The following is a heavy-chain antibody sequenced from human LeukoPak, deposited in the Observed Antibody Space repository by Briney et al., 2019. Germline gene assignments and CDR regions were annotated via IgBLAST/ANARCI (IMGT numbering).Heavy chain of an antibody. V-gene: IGHV4-39*07. J-gene: IGHJ5*02. CDR1: GGSISGSPYY. D-gene: IGHD3-10*01. CDR2: MFYDGST. CDR3: ARGRRITMVRGVLKLYNWFDP. Sequence: SETLSLTCTVAGGSISGSPYYWGWIRQPPGKGLEWIGSMFYDGSTYDNPSLKSRVTISVDTSKNQFSLKLSSVTAADTAVYYCARGRRITMVRGVLKLYNWFDPWGQGTLVTVSS.